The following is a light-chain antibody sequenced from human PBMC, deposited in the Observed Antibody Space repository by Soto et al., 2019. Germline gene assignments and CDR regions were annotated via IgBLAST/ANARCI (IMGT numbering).Light chain of an antibody. J-gene: IGLJ2*01. CDR2: DVS. CDR3: SSYTSSSTLGV. CDR1: SSDVGGYNY. Sequence: QSALTQPASVSGSPGQSITISCTGTSSDVGGYNYVSWYQQHPGKAPKLMIYDVSNRPSRVSNRFSGSKSGNTASLTISGLQAEDEADYYCSSYTSSSTLGVFGGGTQLTVL. V-gene: IGLV2-14*01.